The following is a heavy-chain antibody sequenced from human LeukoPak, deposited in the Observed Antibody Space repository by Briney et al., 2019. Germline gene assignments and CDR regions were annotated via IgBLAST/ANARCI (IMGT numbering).Heavy chain of an antibody. D-gene: IGHD1-14*01. Sequence: GGSRTLSCATSGFTFTSYWMHWVRQVAGKGLVWLARVDHGGSGTNYADSVKGRFTISRDNAKSTVYLQMNSLRVEDTAVYYCITDLGWGQGTLVTVSS. J-gene: IGHJ4*02. V-gene: IGHV3-74*01. CDR2: VDHGGSGT. CDR3: ITDLG. CDR1: GFTFTSYW.